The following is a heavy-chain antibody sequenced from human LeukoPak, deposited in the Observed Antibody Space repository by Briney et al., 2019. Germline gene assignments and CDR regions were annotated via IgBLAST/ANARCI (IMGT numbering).Heavy chain of an antibody. CDR1: GFTVSNDY. CDR2: IYDGGST. D-gene: IGHD1-26*01. J-gene: IGHJ3*02. Sequence: GGSLRLSCAASGFTVSNDYMNWVRQAPGKGLEWVSVIYDGGSTYYADSVKGRFIISRDNSKNTLYLQMNSLRAEDTAVYYCARAAPIVGGAFDIWGQGTMVTVSS. V-gene: IGHV3-66*01. CDR3: ARAAPIVGGAFDI.